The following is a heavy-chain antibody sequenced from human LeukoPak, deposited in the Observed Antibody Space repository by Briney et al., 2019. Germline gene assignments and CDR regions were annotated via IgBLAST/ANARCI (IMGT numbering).Heavy chain of an antibody. V-gene: IGHV4-4*02. CDR3: ARGQYYGSGRFDY. Sequence: SGTLSLTCAVSGGSISSSNWWSWVRQPPGKGLEWIGEIYHSGSTNYNPSLESRVTISVDKSKNQFSLKLSSVTAADTAVYYCARGQYYGSGRFDYWGQGTLVTVSS. CDR1: GGSISSSNW. J-gene: IGHJ4*02. CDR2: IYHSGST. D-gene: IGHD3-10*01.